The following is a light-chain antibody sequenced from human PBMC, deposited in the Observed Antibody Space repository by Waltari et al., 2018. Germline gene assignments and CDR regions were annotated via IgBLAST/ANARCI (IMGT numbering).Light chain of an antibody. J-gene: IGKJ1*01. CDR3: QHSDSFPWA. Sequence: DIQMTQSTSSVSASVGDRVTITCRASQDITSWLAWYQQKPGKAPKLLISAASSLQSGVPSRFSGSGSGTDFTLTISSLQPEDFATYYCQHSDSFPWAFGQGTKVEIK. CDR2: AAS. CDR1: QDITSW. V-gene: IGKV1-12*01.